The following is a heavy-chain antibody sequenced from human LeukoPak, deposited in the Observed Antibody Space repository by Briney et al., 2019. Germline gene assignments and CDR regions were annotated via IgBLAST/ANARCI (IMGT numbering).Heavy chain of an antibody. CDR2: IHYSGST. Sequence: PTETLSLTCTVSGCSISSYYWSWVRQPPGKGLEWVGHIHYSGSTNYDPSVKSRVTISVATSKNEFFLKLNSLTGADTAVYYCAMGGRQWYYGSWSYLFDYWGQGTLVTVSS. J-gene: IGHJ4*02. CDR1: GCSISSYY. CDR3: AMGGRQWYYGSWSYLFDY. V-gene: IGHV4-59*01. D-gene: IGHD3-10*01.